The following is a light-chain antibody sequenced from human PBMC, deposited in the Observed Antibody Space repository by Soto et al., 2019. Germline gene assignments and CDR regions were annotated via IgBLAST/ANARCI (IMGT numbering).Light chain of an antibody. CDR3: QQSYTTLWT. Sequence: EIQMTQSPSSLSASVGDRVTITCRASQNINSYVNWYQHRPGKAPKLLVFRASNLQSGVPSRFSGSGSGTDFTLAISSLQSEDFATYFCQQSYTTLWTFGQGTKVDIK. V-gene: IGKV1-39*01. CDR2: RAS. CDR1: QNINSY. J-gene: IGKJ1*01.